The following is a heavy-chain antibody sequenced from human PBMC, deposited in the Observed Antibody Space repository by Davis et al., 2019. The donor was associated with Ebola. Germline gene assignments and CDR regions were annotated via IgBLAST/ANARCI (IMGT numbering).Heavy chain of an antibody. CDR3: ARDGVGSKYSSSSDYYYYYGMDV. CDR2: ISYDGSNK. Sequence: PGGSLRLSCAASGFTFSSYAMHWVLQAPGKGLEWVAVISYDGSNKYYADSVKGRFTISRDNSKNTLYLQMNSLRAEDTAVYYCARDGVGSKYSSSSDYYYYYGMDVWGQGTTVTVSS. CDR1: GFTFSSYA. D-gene: IGHD6-6*01. V-gene: IGHV3-30-3*01. J-gene: IGHJ6*02.